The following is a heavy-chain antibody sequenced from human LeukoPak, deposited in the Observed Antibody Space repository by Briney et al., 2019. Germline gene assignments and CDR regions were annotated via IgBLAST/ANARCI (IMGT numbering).Heavy chain of an antibody. Sequence: ASVKVSCKASGYTFTSYDINWVRQATGQGLEWMGWMNPNSGNTGYAQKFQGRVTMTRNTSISTAYVELSSLRSEDTAVYYCARGSWGIAAAGLSKFPTVGYYYYGMDVWGQGTTVTVSS. V-gene: IGHV1-8*01. CDR1: GYTFTSYD. J-gene: IGHJ6*02. D-gene: IGHD6-13*01. CDR2: MNPNSGNT. CDR3: ARGSWGIAAAGLSKFPTVGYYYYGMDV.